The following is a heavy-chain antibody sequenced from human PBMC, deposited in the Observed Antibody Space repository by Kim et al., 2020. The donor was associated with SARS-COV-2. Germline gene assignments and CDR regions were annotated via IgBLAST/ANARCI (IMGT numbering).Heavy chain of an antibody. CDR3: ARVTLGVALDV. Sequence: TCDDPSLRSRVTILRDTSKNHFSLNLNSVTAADAAVYYCARVTLGVALDVWGQGTLVTVSS. D-gene: IGHD5-18*01. CDR2: T. J-gene: IGHJ5*02. V-gene: IGHV4-39*01.